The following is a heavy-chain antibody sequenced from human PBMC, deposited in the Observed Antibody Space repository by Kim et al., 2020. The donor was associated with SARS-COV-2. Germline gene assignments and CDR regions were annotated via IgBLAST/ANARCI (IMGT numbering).Heavy chain of an antibody. D-gene: IGHD2-21*02. Sequence: KFQGRVTITADESTSTAYMELSSLRSEDTAVYYCAREGGVYGGNSGFFDYWGQGTLVTVSS. CDR3: AREGGVYGGNSGFFDY. J-gene: IGHJ4*02. V-gene: IGHV1-69*01.